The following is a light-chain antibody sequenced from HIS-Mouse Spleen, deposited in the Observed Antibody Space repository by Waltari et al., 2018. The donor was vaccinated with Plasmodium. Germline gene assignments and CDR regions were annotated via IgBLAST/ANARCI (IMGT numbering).Light chain of an antibody. CDR3: CSYAGSSTFV. V-gene: IGLV2-23*03. CDR1: SRDVGSYNL. Sequence: QSALTQPASVSGSPGQSITISCTGTSRDVGSYNLVSWYQQHPAKAPKLMIYEGSKRPSGVANRFSGSKSGNTASLTISGLQAEDEADYYCCSYAGSSTFVFGGGTKLTVL. CDR2: EGS. J-gene: IGLJ3*02.